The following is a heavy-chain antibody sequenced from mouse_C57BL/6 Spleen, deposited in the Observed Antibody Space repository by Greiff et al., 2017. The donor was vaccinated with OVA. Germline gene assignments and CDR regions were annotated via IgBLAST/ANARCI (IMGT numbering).Heavy chain of an antibody. V-gene: IGHV1-53*01. D-gene: IGHD2-10*01. CDR3: ASPRSPTRGYFDV. CDR2: INPSNGGT. J-gene: IGHJ1*03. CDR1: GYTFTSYW. Sequence: QVQLQQPGTELVKPGASVKLSCKASGYTFTSYWMHWVKQRPGQGLEWIGNINPSNGGTNYNEKFKSKATLTVDKSSSTAYMQLRSLTSEDSAVDDCASPRSPTRGYFDVWGTGTTVTVSS.